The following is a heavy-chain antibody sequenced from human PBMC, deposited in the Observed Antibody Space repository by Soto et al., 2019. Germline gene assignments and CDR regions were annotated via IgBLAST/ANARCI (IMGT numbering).Heavy chain of an antibody. CDR3: ARAGKYYDILTGYYRDYYYYYYMDV. CDR2: IYYSGST. V-gene: IGHV4-59*01. Sequence: SETLSLTCTVSGGSISSYYWSWIRQPPGKGLEWIGYIYYSGSTNYNPSLKSRVTISVDTSKNQFSLKLSSVTAADTAVYYCARAGKYYDILTGYYRDYYYYYYMDVWGKGTTVTVSS. D-gene: IGHD3-9*01. CDR1: GGSISSYY. J-gene: IGHJ6*03.